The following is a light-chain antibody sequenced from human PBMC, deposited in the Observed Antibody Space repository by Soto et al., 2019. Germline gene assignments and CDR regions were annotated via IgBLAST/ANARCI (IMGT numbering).Light chain of an antibody. Sequence: DIQMTQSPSSLSASVGDRVTITCRASQTISTYLNWYQQKPGKAPRLLIYDASSLLSGVPSRFSGSGSGTDFTLTIGGLQPDDFATYYCQHYNAFPWPFGQGTKVEIK. CDR2: DAS. V-gene: IGKV1-39*01. J-gene: IGKJ1*01. CDR3: QHYNAFPWP. CDR1: QTISTY.